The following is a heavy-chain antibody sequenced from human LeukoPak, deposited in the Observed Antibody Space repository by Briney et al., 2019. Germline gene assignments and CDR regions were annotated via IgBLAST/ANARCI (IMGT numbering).Heavy chain of an antibody. Sequence: SQTLSLTYTVSGGSISSGDYYWSWIRQPPGKGLEWIGYIYYSGSTYYNPSLKSRVTISVDTSKNQFSLKLSSVTAADTAVYYCARAWEYYYDSSGSLDYWGQGTLVTVSS. CDR3: ARAWEYYYDSSGSLDY. J-gene: IGHJ4*02. D-gene: IGHD3-22*01. CDR1: GGSISSGDYY. V-gene: IGHV4-30-4*01. CDR2: IYYSGST.